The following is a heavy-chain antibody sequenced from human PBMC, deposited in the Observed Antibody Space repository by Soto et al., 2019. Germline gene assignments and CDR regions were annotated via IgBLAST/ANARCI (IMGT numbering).Heavy chain of an antibody. Sequence: GSLRLCCEPSGLTFSSYAMYWVRQAPGKGLEWVSAISGSGGSTYYADSVKGRFTISRDNSKNTLYLQMNRLRAEDTAVYYCEKAVWTWLQLNWFDPWGQGTLVTVSS. CDR2: ISGSGGST. CDR1: GLTFSSYA. J-gene: IGHJ5*02. V-gene: IGHV3-23*01. CDR3: EKAVWTWLQLNWFDP. D-gene: IGHD5-12*01.